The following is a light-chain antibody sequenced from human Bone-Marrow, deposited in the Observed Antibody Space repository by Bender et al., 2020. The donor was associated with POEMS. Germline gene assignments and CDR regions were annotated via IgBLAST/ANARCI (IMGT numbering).Light chain of an antibody. V-gene: IGLV2-23*02. J-gene: IGLJ2*01. Sequence: QSALTQPASVSGSPGQSITISCTGISSDVGSYDLVSWFQQHPGKAPKLMIYDVSDRPSGVSNRFSGSKSGNTASLTISGLQAEDEADYYCCLYAGSSTLVFGGGTKLTVL. CDR3: CLYAGSSTLV. CDR2: DVS. CDR1: SSDVGSYDL.